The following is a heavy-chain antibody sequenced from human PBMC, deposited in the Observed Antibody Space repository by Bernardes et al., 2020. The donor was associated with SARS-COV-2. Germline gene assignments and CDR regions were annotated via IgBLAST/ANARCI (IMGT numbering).Heavy chain of an antibody. D-gene: IGHD3-10*01. CDR2: ISGSGGST. CDR1: GFTFSSYA. J-gene: IGHJ5*02. Sequence: GGSLRLSCAASGFTFSSYAMSWVRQAPGKGLEWVSDISGSGGSTYYADSVKGRFTISRDNSKNTLYLQMNSLRAEDTAVYYGAKDLGYYGSGSSWGQGTLVTVSS. CDR3: AKDLGYYGSGSS. V-gene: IGHV3-23*01.